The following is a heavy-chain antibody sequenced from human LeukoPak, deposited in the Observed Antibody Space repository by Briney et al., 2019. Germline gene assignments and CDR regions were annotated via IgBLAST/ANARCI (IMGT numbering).Heavy chain of an antibody. CDR2: MNPNSGNT. Sequence: ALVKVSCKASGYTFTSYDINWVRQATGQGLEWMGWMNPNSGNTGYAQKFQGRVTITRNTSISTAYMELSSLRSEDTAVYYCARVTRMSGYYPFPYYYYYMDVWGKGTTVTDSS. V-gene: IGHV1-8*03. CDR1: GYTFTSYD. CDR3: ARVTRMSGYYPFPYYYYYMDV. D-gene: IGHD3-22*01. J-gene: IGHJ6*03.